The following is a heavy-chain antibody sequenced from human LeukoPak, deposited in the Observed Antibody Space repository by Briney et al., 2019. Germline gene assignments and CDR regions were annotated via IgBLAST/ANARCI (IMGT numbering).Heavy chain of an antibody. D-gene: IGHD4-23*01. Sequence: PGGSLRLSCAASGFTFSHYWMAWVRQAPGKGLEWVANVKQDESSKFYADSVKGRFTISRDNAKNSLYLQMNGLRVEDTALYYCVRDYDGDLDYWGQGTLVTVSS. CDR2: VKQDESSK. CDR1: GFTFSHYW. J-gene: IGHJ4*02. V-gene: IGHV3-7*01. CDR3: VRDYDGDLDY.